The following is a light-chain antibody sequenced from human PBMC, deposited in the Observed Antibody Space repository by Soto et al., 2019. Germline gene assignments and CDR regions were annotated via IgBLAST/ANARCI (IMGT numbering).Light chain of an antibody. V-gene: IGKV1-39*01. J-gene: IGKJ4*01. Sequence: DIQMTQSPSSLSASVGDRVTITCRASQSISSYSNWYQQKPGKAPKLLIYGASSLQRSVPSIFSASGSGTDFTLTISRLQPEDFATYYCQQSYSTLALTFGGGTKVEIK. CDR1: QSISSY. CDR2: GAS. CDR3: QQSYSTLALT.